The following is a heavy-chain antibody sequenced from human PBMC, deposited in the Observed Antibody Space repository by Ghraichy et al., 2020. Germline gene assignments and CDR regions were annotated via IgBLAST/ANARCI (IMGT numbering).Heavy chain of an antibody. V-gene: IGHV3-23*01. CDR3: AKDLRGSGRSWDY. J-gene: IGHJ4*02. CDR1: GFTFSSYA. Sequence: LSLTCAASGFTFSSYAMSWVRQAPGKGLEWVSAISGSGGSTYYADSVKGRFTISRDNSKNTLYLQMNSLRAEDTAVYYCAKDLRGSGRSWDYWGQGTLVTVSS. CDR2: ISGSGGST. D-gene: IGHD6-19*01.